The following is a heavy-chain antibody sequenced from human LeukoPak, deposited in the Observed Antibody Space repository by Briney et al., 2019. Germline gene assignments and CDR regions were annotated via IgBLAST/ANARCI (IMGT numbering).Heavy chain of an antibody. CDR3: ARGSPTAMVRLVDY. CDR1: GFTFSSYS. V-gene: IGHV3-48*01. J-gene: IGHJ4*02. D-gene: IGHD5-18*01. CDR2: ISSSSSTI. Sequence: GGSLRLSCAASGFTFSSYSMNWVRQAPGKGLEWVSYISSSSSTIFYADPVKGRFTISRDNAKNSLYLQMNSLRAEDTAVYYCARGSPTAMVRLVDYWGQGTLVTVSS.